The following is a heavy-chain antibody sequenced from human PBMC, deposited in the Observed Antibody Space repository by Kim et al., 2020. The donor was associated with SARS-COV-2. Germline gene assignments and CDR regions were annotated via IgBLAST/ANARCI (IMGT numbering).Heavy chain of an antibody. V-gene: IGHV3-33*06. D-gene: IGHD1-26*01. CDR3: AKDSYSGSYSANGMDV. CDR1: GFTFSSYG. Sequence: GGSLRLSCAASGFTFSSYGMHWVRQAPGKGLEWVAVIWYDGSNKYYADSVKGRFTISRDNSKNTLYLQMNSLRAEDTAVYYCAKDSYSGSYSANGMDVWGQGTTVTVSS. CDR2: IWYDGSNK. J-gene: IGHJ6*02.